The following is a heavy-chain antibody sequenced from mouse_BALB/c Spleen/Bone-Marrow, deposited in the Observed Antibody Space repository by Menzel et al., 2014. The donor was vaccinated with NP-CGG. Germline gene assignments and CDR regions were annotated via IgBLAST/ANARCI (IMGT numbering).Heavy chain of an antibody. Sequence: LQQSGGSLKLSCAASGFDFSRYWMSWVRQAPGKGLQWIGEINPESNTINYTPSLKDKFIISRDNAKNTLYLQMSKVRSEDTALYCCARLGYNGWFAYWGQGTLVTVSA. CDR3: ARLGYNGWFAY. CDR2: INPESNTI. D-gene: IGHD1-3*01. V-gene: IGHV4-1*02. CDR1: GFDFSRYW. J-gene: IGHJ3*01.